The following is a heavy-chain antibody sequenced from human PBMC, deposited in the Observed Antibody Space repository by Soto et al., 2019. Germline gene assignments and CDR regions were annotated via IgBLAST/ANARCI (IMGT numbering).Heavy chain of an antibody. CDR2: ISAYNGNT. J-gene: IGHJ6*02. CDR1: GYTFTSYG. Sequence: VKFSCKASGYTFTSYGISWVRQAPGQGLEWXGWISAYNGNTNYAQKLQGRVTMTTDTSTSTAYMELRSLRSDDTAVYYCARLHYYGSGSFGYYYYYGMDVWGQGTTVTVSS. V-gene: IGHV1-18*01. D-gene: IGHD3-10*01. CDR3: ARLHYYGSGSFGYYYYYGMDV.